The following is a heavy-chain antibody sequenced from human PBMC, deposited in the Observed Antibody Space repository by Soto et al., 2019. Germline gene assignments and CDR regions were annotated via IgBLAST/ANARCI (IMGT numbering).Heavy chain of an antibody. CDR3: ARALRTVTTWATDY. D-gene: IGHD4-17*01. CDR2: IYYSGST. Sequence: QVQLQESGPGLVKPSQTLSLTCTVSGGSISSGGYYWSWIRQHPGKGLEWIGYIYYSGSTSYNPSLMRGVSIPVDTTKDQFPLELSSVTAADTAVYYCARALRTVTTWATDYLGQGTLVTVSS. J-gene: IGHJ4*02. CDR1: GGSISSGGYY. V-gene: IGHV4-31*03.